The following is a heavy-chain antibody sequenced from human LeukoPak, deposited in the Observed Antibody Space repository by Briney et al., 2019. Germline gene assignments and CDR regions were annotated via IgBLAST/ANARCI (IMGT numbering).Heavy chain of an antibody. CDR3: ARDPPHDHGTQGFDY. J-gene: IGHJ4*02. CDR2: ISAYNGNT. Sequence: AAVNVSYKACGYTLTSYCLSWVRQAPGQGLEWMGWISAYNGNTHYAQKLQGRVTMTTDTSTSTAYMEVRSLRSDDTAVYYCARDPPHDHGTQGFDYWGQGTLVIVSS. CDR1: GYTLTSYC. D-gene: IGHD1-14*01. V-gene: IGHV1-18*01.